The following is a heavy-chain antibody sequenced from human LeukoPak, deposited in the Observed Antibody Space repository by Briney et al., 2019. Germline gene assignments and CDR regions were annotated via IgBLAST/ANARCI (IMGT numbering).Heavy chain of an antibody. V-gene: IGHV1-69*02. CDR3: AGGGRCSSTSCYTSAEYFQH. CDR1: GGTFSSYT. Sequence: ASVKVSCKASGGTFSSYTISWVRQAPGQGLEWMGRIIPILGIANYAQKFQGRVTITADKSTSTAYMELSSLRSEDTAVYYCAGGGRCSSTSCYTSAEYFQHWGQGTLVTVSS. D-gene: IGHD2-2*02. CDR2: IIPILGIA. J-gene: IGHJ1*01.